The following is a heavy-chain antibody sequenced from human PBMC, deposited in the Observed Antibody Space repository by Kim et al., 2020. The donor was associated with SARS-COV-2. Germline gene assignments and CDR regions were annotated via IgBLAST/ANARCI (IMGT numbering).Heavy chain of an antibody. J-gene: IGHJ4*01. CDR2: IHRTGST. CDR3: ASRYCSAGSCTRPPFDY. CDR1: GGSFSSNY. D-gene: IGHD2-15*01. V-gene: IGHV4-34*01. Sequence: SETLSLTCGVYGGSFSSNYWSWIRQPPGKGLEWIGEIHRTGSTNYNPSLKSRVTIFIDSSKNQFSLKLRSVTAADTAMYFCASRYCSAGSCTRPPFDYWG.